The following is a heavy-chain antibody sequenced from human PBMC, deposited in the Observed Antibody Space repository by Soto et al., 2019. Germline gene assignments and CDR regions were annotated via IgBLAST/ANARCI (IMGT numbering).Heavy chain of an antibody. J-gene: IGHJ6*02. Sequence: PSETLSLTCAVYGWSFSGYYWSGIRQPTGKGLEWIGEINHSGSTNYNPSLKSRVTISVDTSKNQFSLKLSSVTAADTAVYYCARGWGYCTNGVCYYYYYGMDVWGQGTTVTVSS. CDR3: ARGWGYCTNGVCYYYYYGMDV. CDR1: GWSFSGYY. CDR2: INHSGST. V-gene: IGHV4-34*01. D-gene: IGHD2-8*01.